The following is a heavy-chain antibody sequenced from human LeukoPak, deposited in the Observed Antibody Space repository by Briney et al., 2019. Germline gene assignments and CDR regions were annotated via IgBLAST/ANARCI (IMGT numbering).Heavy chain of an antibody. CDR2: ISGSGGST. D-gene: IGHD6-13*01. V-gene: IGHV3-23*01. CDR1: GFTFSSYS. J-gene: IGHJ4*02. Sequence: KAGGSLRLSCAASGFTFSSYSMNWVRQAPGKGLEWVSAISGSGGSTYYADSVKGRFTISRDNSKNTLYLQMNSLRAEDTAVYYCAKQDTSAGPYDRNFDYWGQGTLVTVSS. CDR3: AKQDTSAGPYDRNFDY.